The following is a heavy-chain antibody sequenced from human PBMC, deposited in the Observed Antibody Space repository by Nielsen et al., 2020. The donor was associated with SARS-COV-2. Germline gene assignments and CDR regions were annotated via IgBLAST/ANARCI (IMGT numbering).Heavy chain of an antibody. Sequence: SETLSLTCAIYGGSLSDYSWSWVRQPPGKGLEWIGEINHRGNTNYNPSLKSRVTISTDTSKNQFSLKLSSVTAADTAVYYCVRGVSRYIVVVVGDFSYFFDSWGQGTLVTVSS. CDR3: VRGVSRYIVVVVGDFSYFFDS. D-gene: IGHD2-15*01. V-gene: IGHV4-34*01. J-gene: IGHJ4*02. CDR2: INHRGNT. CDR1: GGSLSDYS.